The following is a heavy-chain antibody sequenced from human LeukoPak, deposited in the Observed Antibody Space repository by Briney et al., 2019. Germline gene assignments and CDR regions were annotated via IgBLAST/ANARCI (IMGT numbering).Heavy chain of an antibody. D-gene: IGHD1-26*01. Sequence: ASVKVSCKAYGYTFTSYDIKWVRQATGQGLEWMGWRNPKSGKTGYAQRFQGGVTMTRNTSISTAYMELSSLTSEATAVYYCARAATPSGSYYDWDYGMDVWGQGTTVTVSS. J-gene: IGHJ6*02. CDR3: ARAATPSGSYYDWDYGMDV. V-gene: IGHV1-8*01. CDR1: GYTFTSYD. CDR2: RNPKSGKT.